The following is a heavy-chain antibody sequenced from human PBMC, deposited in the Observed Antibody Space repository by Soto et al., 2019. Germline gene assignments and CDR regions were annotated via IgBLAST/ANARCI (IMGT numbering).Heavy chain of an antibody. Sequence: NPSETLSLTCTVSGGSISSGGYYWSWIRQHPGKGLEWIGYIYYSGSTYYNPSLKSRVTISVDTSKNQFSLKLSAVTAADTAVYYCARVSGQLSIRSNWFDPWGQGTLVTVSS. CDR1: GGSISSGGYY. V-gene: IGHV4-31*03. CDR3: ARVSGQLSIRSNWFDP. D-gene: IGHD1-1*01. CDR2: IYYSGST. J-gene: IGHJ5*02.